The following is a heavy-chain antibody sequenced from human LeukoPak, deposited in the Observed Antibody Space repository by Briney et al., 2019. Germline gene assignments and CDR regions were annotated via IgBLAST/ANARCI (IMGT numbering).Heavy chain of an antibody. V-gene: IGHV1-69*04. CDR3: AGLQIGGGTYYYYYMDV. Sequence: SVKVSCKASGGTFSSYAISWVRQAPGQGLEWMGRIIPILGIANYAQKFQGRVTITADESTSTAYMELSSLRSEDTAVYYCAGLQIGGGTYYYYYMDVWGKGTTVTVSS. CDR1: GGTFSSYA. CDR2: IIPILGIA. D-gene: IGHD2-15*01. J-gene: IGHJ6*03.